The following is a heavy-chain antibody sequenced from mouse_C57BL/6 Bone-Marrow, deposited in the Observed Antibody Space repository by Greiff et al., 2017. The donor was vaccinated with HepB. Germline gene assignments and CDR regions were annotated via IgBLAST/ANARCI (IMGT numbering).Heavy chain of an antibody. CDR2: ISDGGSYT. CDR3: ARDCYGYDLFAY. J-gene: IGHJ3*01. D-gene: IGHD2-2*01. CDR1: GFTFSSYA. Sequence: EVQLQESGGGLVKPGGSLKLSCAASGFTFSSYAMSWVRQTPEKRLEWVATISDGGSYTYYPDNVKGRFTISRDNAKNNLYLQMSHLKSEDTAMYYCARDCYGYDLFAYWGQGTLVTVSA. V-gene: IGHV5-4*01.